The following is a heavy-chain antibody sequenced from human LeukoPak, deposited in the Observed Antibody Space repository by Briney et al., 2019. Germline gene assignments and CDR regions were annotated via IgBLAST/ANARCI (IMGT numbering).Heavy chain of an antibody. D-gene: IGHD6-19*01. CDR1: GFTFSNAW. J-gene: IGHJ4*02. Sequence: GGSLRLSCAASGFTFSNAWMNWVRQAPGKGLEWVGRIKSKTDGGTTDYAAPVKGRFTISRDDSKNTLYLQMNSLKTEDTAVYYCTRGISSGWYDPKYYFDYWGQGPLVTVSS. V-gene: IGHV3-15*07. CDR3: TRGISSGWYDPKYYFDY. CDR2: IKSKTDGGTT.